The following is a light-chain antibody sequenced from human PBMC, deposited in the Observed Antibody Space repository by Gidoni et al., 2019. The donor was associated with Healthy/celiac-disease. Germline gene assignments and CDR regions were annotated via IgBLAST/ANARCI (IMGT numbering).Light chain of an antibody. V-gene: IGLV1-44*01. CDR3: AAWDDSLNGFWV. CDR1: SSNIRSNP. CDR2: SNN. Sequence: QSVLTQPPSASGTPGQRVTLACSGSSSNIRSNPVNWYQQLPGTAPKLLIYSNNQRPSGVPDRFSGSKSGTSASLAISGLQSEDEADYYCAAWDDSLNGFWVFGGGTKLTVL. J-gene: IGLJ3*02.